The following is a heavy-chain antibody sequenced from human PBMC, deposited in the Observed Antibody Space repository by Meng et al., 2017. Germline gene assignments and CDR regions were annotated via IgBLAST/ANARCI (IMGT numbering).Heavy chain of an antibody. Sequence: QLVQSGAEVKEPGASVKVSCKASGYTFTSYAMHWVRQAPGQSREWMGWLNAGNGDTKYSQKFQGRVTITRDSSASTAYMELSSLRSEDTAVYYCARDSCTGGICYRGSFDYWAQGTLVTVSS. D-gene: IGHD2-15*01. CDR1: GYTFTSYA. J-gene: IGHJ4*02. V-gene: IGHV1-3*01. CDR2: LNAGNGDT. CDR3: ARDSCTGGICYRGSFDY.